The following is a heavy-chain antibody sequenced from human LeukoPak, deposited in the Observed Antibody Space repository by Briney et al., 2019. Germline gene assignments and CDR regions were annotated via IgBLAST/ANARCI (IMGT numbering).Heavy chain of an antibody. CDR3: AKASTRDTGYYFDS. V-gene: IGHV3-23*01. J-gene: IGHJ4*02. CDR2: IRGTVDNT. Sequence: GGSLRLSCAASGFTFSNYAMGWVRQAPGKGLEWVSSIRGTVDNTHYADAVKGRFTISRDISKNTLYLQMNSLRAEDTARYYCAKASTRDTGYYFDSWGQRTLVTVSS. D-gene: IGHD3-9*01. CDR1: GFTFSNYA.